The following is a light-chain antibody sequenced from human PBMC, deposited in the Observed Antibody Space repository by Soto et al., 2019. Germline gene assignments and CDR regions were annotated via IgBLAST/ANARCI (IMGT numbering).Light chain of an antibody. Sequence: QSVLTQPASVSGSPGQSLTISCTGTGSDIGGYNFVSWYQQHPGKAPKVILYEVRNRPSGVSSRFSGAKSGNTASLTISGLQAEDEADYYCSSFSGTTTLLVFGGGTKLTVL. J-gene: IGLJ3*02. V-gene: IGLV2-14*01. CDR2: EVR. CDR1: GSDIGGYNF. CDR3: SSFSGTTTLLV.